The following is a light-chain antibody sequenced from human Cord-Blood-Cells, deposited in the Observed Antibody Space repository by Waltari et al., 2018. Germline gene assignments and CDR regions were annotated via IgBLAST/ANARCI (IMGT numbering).Light chain of an antibody. J-gene: IGLJ3*02. V-gene: IGLV2-14*01. CDR1: SSDVGGYHH. CDR3: SSYTSSSTLV. CDR2: DVS. Sequence: QSALTQPASVSGSPGQSITISCTGTSSDVGGYHHVPWYQQHPGKAPKLMIYDVSKRPSGVSNRFSGSKSGNTASLTISGLQAEDEADYYCSSYTSSSTLVFGGGTKLTVL.